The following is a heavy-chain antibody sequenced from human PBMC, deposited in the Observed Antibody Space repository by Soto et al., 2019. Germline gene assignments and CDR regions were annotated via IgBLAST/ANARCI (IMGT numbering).Heavy chain of an antibody. D-gene: IGHD1-26*01. CDR1: GFTFSSYS. J-gene: IGHJ4*02. CDR2: ISSSSSTI. CDR3: ASLRGGATTSRSYYFDY. Sequence: VQLVESGGGLVQPGGSLRLSCAASGFTFSSYSMNWVRQAPGKGLEWVSYISSSSSTIYYADSVKGRFTISRDNAKNSLYLQMNSLRDEDTAVYYFASLRGGATTSRSYYFDYWGQGTLVTVSS. V-gene: IGHV3-48*02.